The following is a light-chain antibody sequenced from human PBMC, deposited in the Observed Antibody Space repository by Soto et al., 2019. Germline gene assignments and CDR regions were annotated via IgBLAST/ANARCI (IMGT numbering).Light chain of an antibody. Sequence: EIVLTQSPGTLSLSPGERATLSCRASQSVSNNYLAWYQQKPGQAPRLLIYAASNRATGIPARFSGSGSGTDFTLTISSLEPEDFAVYYCQQRNNWPPGITFGQGTRLEI. CDR3: QQRNNWPPGIT. CDR1: QSVSNNY. V-gene: IGKV3-11*01. J-gene: IGKJ5*01. CDR2: AAS.